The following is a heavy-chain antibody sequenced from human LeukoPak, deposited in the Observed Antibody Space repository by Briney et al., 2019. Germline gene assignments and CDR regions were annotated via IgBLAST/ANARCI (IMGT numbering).Heavy chain of an antibody. CDR2: INPNSGGT. D-gene: IGHD2-21*01. J-gene: IGHJ3*02. Sequence: ASVKVSCKASGYTFTVNYIHWVRQAPGQGLEWMGWINPNSGGTKYAQEFQGRVTMTRDTSISTAYMALSRLSPDETAVYYCARGISGGFDIWGQGTKVTVSS. CDR1: GYTFTVNY. V-gene: IGHV1-2*02. CDR3: ARGISGGFDI.